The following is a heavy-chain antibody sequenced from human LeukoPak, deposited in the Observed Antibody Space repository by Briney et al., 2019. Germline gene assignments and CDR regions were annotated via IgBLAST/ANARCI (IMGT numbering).Heavy chain of an antibody. CDR2: INPSGGST. J-gene: IGHJ4*02. CDR1: GFTFTRYY. V-gene: IGHV1-46*01. Sequence: ASVKVSCKASGFTFTRYYIHWVRQAPGQGLEWMGLINPSGGSTSFAQKFQGRVTMTRDTSTSTVYLELSSLTSEDTAVYYCARDGYSSGGLDYWGQGTLVTVSS. CDR3: ARDGYSSGGLDY. D-gene: IGHD6-19*01.